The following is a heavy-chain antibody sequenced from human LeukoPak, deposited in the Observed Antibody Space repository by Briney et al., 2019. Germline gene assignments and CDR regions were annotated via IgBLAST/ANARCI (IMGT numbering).Heavy chain of an antibody. J-gene: IGHJ4*02. CDR1: GFTFSSYS. Sequence: PGGSLRLSCAASGFTFSSYSMNWVRQAPGKGLEWVSSISSSSSYIYYADSVKGRFSISRDNAKNSLYLQMNSLRAEDTAVYYCAKDPSGKSPKTGTTGVAFWDWGQGTLVTVSS. D-gene: IGHD1-1*01. V-gene: IGHV3-21*01. CDR3: AKDPSGKSPKTGTTGVAFWD. CDR2: ISSSSSYI.